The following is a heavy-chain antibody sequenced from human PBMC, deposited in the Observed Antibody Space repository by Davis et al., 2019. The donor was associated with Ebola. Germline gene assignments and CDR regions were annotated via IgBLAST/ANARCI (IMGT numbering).Heavy chain of an antibody. Sequence: ASVKVSCKASGCTFTSYAMHWVRQAPGQRLEWMGWINAGNGNTKYSQKFQGRVTITRDTSASTAYMELSSLRSEDTAVYYCARGRYSSSWQINYYGMDVWGQGTTVTVSS. CDR2: INAGNGNT. CDR3: ARGRYSSSWQINYYGMDV. CDR1: GCTFTSYA. V-gene: IGHV1-3*01. J-gene: IGHJ6*02. D-gene: IGHD6-13*01.